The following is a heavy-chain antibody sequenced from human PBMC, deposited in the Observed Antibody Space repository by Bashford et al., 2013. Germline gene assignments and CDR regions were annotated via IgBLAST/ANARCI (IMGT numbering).Heavy chain of an antibody. CDR2: INHSGGT. D-gene: IGHD2/OR15-2a*01. CDR3: ALIGATIS. CDR1: GGSFSDYS. V-gene: IGHV4-34*01. J-gene: IGHJ5*01. Sequence: SETLSLTCAVYGGSFSDYSWSWIRQPPGKGLEWIGEINHSGGTNYNPSLKSRVTISVDTSKKQFSLKVSSVTPADTAVYYCALIGATISWGHGTLVTVSS.